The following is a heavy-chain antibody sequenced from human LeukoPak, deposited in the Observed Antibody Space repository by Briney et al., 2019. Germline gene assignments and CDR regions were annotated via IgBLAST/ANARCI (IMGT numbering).Heavy chain of an antibody. CDR2: ITNDGSST. CDR3: TRDANWRNAFDI. J-gene: IGHJ3*02. Sequence: GGSLRLSCAASGLTFSSHWMHWVRQAPGKGLVWVSRITNDGSSTTYADSVKGRFTISRDNAKNMLYLQENSLRAEDTAVYYCTRDANWRNAFDIWGQGTLVTVSS. CDR1: GLTFSSHW. V-gene: IGHV3-74*01. D-gene: IGHD1-20*01.